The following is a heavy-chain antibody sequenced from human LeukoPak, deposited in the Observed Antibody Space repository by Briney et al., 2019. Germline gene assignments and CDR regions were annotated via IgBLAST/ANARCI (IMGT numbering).Heavy chain of an antibody. CDR3: AKSVGYYDSGGLDY. CDR2: ISGSGSNT. Sequence: GGSLRLYCAASGCTVRNHAMSWVRQAPGKGLEWVSTISGSGSNTYYADSVKGRFTISRDNSKNTLYLQMDSLRAEDTAVYYCAKSVGYYDSGGLDYWGQGTLVTVSS. D-gene: IGHD3-22*01. J-gene: IGHJ4*02. V-gene: IGHV3-23*01. CDR1: GCTVRNHA.